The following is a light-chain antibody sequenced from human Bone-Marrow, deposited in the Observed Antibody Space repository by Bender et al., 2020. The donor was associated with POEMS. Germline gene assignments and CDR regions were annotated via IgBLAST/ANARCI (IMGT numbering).Light chain of an antibody. V-gene: IGLV3-1*01. CDR3: QAWDGSSVV. CDR1: KLGDKY. J-gene: IGLJ2*01. Sequence: SYDLTQPPSVSVSSGQTASITCSGDKLGDKYACWYQQKPGQSPVLVVYQDNKRPSGIPERFSGSNSGNTATLTISGTQATDEADYYCQAWDGSSVVFGEGTKLTVL. CDR2: QDN.